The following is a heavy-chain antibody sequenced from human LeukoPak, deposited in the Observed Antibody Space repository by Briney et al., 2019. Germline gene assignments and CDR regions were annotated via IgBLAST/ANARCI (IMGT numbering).Heavy chain of an antibody. CDR1: GGSFSGYY. CDR2: IYHSGST. J-gene: IGHJ4*02. V-gene: IGHV4-34*01. Sequence: SETLSLTCAVYGGSFSGYYWSWVRQPPGKGLEWIGEIYHSGSTNYNSSLKSRVTISVDNSKNQFSLKMSSMTAADTAVYYCARAGWYTLDNWGQGTLVTVSS. CDR3: ARAGWYTLDN. D-gene: IGHD2-15*01.